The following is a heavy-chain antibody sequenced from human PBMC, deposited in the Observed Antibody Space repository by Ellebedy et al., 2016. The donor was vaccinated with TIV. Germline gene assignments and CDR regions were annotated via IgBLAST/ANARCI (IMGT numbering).Heavy chain of an antibody. Sequence: GESLKISXAASGFTFSSYSMNWVRQAPGKGLEWVSYISSSSSTIYYADSVKGRFTISRDNARNSLYLEMNSLRAEDTAVYYCARDPGARYYYYYMDVWGKGTTVTVSS. CDR1: GFTFSSYS. CDR2: ISSSSSTI. CDR3: ARDPGARYYYYYMDV. D-gene: IGHD1-26*01. J-gene: IGHJ6*03. V-gene: IGHV3-48*04.